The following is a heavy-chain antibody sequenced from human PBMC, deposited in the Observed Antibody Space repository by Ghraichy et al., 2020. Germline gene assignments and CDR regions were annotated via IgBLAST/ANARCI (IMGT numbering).Heavy chain of an antibody. V-gene: IGHV4-30-2*01. Sequence: SETLSLTCAVSGDFFSGGGYAWSWIRQPPGKGLEWIGYIYYSGSSSYNPSLKSRVAISMDRSQNQFSLNLNSVTAADTAVYYCARGAHDYAFDYWGQGLQVVVSS. CDR2: IYYSGSS. D-gene: IGHD4-17*01. CDR1: GDFFSGGGYA. J-gene: IGHJ4*02. CDR3: ARGAHDYAFDY.